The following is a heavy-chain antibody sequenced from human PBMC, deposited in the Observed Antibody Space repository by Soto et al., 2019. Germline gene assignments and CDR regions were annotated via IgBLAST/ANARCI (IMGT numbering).Heavy chain of an antibody. D-gene: IGHD6-19*01. Sequence: SETLSLTCTVSGGSISSYYWSWIRQPPGKGLEWNGYIYYSGSTNYNPSLKSRVTISVDTSKNQFSLKLSSVTAADTAVYYCARCYSIGWSAEYAFYYYGMDVSGQGTTVTVSS. CDR1: GGSISSYY. CDR2: IYYSGST. V-gene: IGHV4-59*01. J-gene: IGHJ6*02. CDR3: ARCYSIGWSAEYAFYYYGMDV.